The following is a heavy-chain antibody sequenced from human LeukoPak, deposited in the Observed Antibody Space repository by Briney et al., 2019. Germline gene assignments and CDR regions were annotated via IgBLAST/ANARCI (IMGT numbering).Heavy chain of an antibody. Sequence: PGGSPRLSCAASGFTFSDSYMTWIRQAPGKGLECLSYISPGGTDVIYADSVKGRFTISRDNAKNSLYLQMNSLRAEDTAVYYCARGSMRDNYGSIDYWGQGTLVTVSS. V-gene: IGHV3-11*04. CDR2: ISPGGTDV. J-gene: IGHJ4*02. CDR1: GFTFSDSY. D-gene: IGHD3-10*01. CDR3: ARGSMRDNYGSIDY.